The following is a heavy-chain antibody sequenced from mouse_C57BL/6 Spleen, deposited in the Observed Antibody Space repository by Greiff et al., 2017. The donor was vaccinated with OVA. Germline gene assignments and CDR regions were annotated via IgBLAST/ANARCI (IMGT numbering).Heavy chain of an antibody. D-gene: IGHD2-4*01. Sequence: EVKVVESGGGLVKPGGSLTLSCAASGFTFSDYGMHWVRQAPEKGLEWVAYISSGSSTNYYAATVKGRFTISRDNAKNTLFLQMTSLRSEDTAMYYCARKRTDDYDGGAMDYWGQGTSVTVSA. CDR3: ARKRTDDYDGGAMDY. J-gene: IGHJ4*01. CDR2: ISSGSSTN. CDR1: GFTFSDYG. V-gene: IGHV5-17*01.